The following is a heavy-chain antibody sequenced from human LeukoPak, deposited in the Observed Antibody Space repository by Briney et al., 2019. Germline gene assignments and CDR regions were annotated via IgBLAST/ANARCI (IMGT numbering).Heavy chain of an antibody. CDR1: GDSVSSNR. V-gene: IGHV4-59*08. J-gene: IGHJ4*02. Sequence: SETLSLTCIVSGDSVSSNRWGWIRQSPGKGLEWIGYIHDSGSSSYNPSLKSRVTISVDMSKNQFSLRLAPVTAADTAVYYCARHGDVRGVIYLIDYWGQGTLVAVSS. CDR3: ARHGDVRGVIYLIDY. CDR2: IHDSGSS. D-gene: IGHD3-10*02.